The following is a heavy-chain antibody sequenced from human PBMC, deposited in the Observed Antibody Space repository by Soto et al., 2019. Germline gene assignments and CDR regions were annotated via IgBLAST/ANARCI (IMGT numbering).Heavy chain of an antibody. J-gene: IGHJ6*02. CDR3: ARDNTYYYYGMDV. CDR2: IYSGGST. Sequence: EVQLVETGGCLIQPGGSLRLSCAASGFTVSSNYMSWVRQAPGKGLEWVSVIYSGGSTYYADSVKGRFTISRDNSKNTLYLQMNSLRAEDTAVYYCARDNTYYYYGMDVWGQGTTVTVSS. V-gene: IGHV3-53*02. CDR1: GFTVSSNY.